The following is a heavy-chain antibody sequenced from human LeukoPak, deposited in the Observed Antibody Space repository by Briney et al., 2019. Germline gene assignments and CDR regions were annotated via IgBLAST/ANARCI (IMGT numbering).Heavy chain of an antibody. CDR2: ISSRSSYI. V-gene: IGHV3-21*01. CDR1: GFTLSSYS. CDR3: ARRISAFDI. Sequence: GGSLTLSCPASGFTLSSYSMNWVRQAAGKGLEWVSSISSRSSYIYYAGSVKGRSAISRHNAKHSPYLQANGLRAEDTAVYYCARRISAFDIWGQGTMVTVSS. J-gene: IGHJ3*02.